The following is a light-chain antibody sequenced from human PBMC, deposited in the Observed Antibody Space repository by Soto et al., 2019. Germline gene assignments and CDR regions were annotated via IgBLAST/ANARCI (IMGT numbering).Light chain of an antibody. CDR3: QQYNDWLSIT. J-gene: IGKJ5*01. CDR2: GAS. V-gene: IGKV3-15*01. CDR1: QSVRSN. Sequence: EIVMTQSPATLSVSPGERATLSCRASQSVRSNLAWYQQKPGQAPRLLIYGASTRATGVPGRFSGSGSGTEFTLTISSLKSEDFAVYYCQQYNDWLSITFGQGTRLEIK.